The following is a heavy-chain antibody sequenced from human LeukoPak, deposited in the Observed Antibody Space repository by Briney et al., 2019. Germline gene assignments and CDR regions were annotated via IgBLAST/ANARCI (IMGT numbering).Heavy chain of an antibody. Sequence: PSQTLSLTCTVSGGSISSGSYYWSWIRQPAGKGLEWIGRIYTSGSTNYNPSLKSRVTISVDTSKNQFSLKLSSVTAADTAVYYCARESRFDDAFDIRGQGTMVTVSS. CDR2: IYTSGST. J-gene: IGHJ3*02. CDR3: ARESRFDDAFDI. D-gene: IGHD3-3*01. V-gene: IGHV4-61*02. CDR1: GGSISSGSYY.